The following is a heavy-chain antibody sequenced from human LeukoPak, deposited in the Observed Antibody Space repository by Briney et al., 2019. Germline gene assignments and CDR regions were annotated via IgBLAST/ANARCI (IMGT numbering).Heavy chain of an antibody. J-gene: IGHJ4*02. V-gene: IGHV4-4*07. CDR2: IYSTGST. Sequence: SETLSLTCTVSGGSTSSYYWTWIRQPAGKGLEWIGRIYSTGSTNYNPSLNSRVTMSVDTSKNQFSLKLNSVTAADTAVYYCARQISVAGKVGFDYWGQGTLVTVSS. D-gene: IGHD6-19*01. CDR3: ARQISVAGKVGFDY. CDR1: GGSTSSYY.